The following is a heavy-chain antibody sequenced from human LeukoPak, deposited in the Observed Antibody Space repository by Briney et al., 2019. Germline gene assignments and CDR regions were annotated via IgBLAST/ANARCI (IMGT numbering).Heavy chain of an antibody. CDR2: ISGSGGST. D-gene: IGHD3-9*01. CDR1: GLTFSRHV. CDR3: AKTLRYFDWPFGN. J-gene: IGHJ4*01. V-gene: IGHV3-23*01. Sequence: PSGGSLRLSCAASGLTFSRHVMSWVRQAPGKGLEWVSAISGSGGSTYYADSVKGRFTISRDNSKNTLYLQMNSLRAEDTAVYYCAKTLRYFDWPFGNWGQEPWSPSPQ.